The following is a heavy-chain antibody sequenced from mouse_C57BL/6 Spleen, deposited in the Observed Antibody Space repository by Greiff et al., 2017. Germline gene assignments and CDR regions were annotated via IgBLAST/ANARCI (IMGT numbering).Heavy chain of an antibody. CDR1: GFTFSSYA. CDR3: ARAPRTGTYAMDY. D-gene: IGHD4-1*01. CDR2: ISDGGSYT. Sequence: EVMLVESGGGLVKPGGSLKLSCAASGFTFSSYAMSWVRQTPEKRLEWVATISDGGSYTYYPDNVKGRFTISRDNAKNNLYLQMSHLKSEDTAMYYCARAPRTGTYAMDYWGQGTSVTVSS. V-gene: IGHV5-4*03. J-gene: IGHJ4*01.